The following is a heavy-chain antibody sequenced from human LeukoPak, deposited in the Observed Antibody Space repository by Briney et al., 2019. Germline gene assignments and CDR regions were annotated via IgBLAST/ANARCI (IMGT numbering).Heavy chain of an antibody. V-gene: IGHV3-7*02. J-gene: IGHJ4*02. CDR2: IKQDGSEI. CDR1: RFTFSSYW. CDR3: ERATRGIFDY. D-gene: IGHD3-10*01. Sequence: PGGSLRLSCAASRFTFSSYWMSWVRQAPGKGLEWVANIKQDGSEIHYVDSVRGRFTISRDNAKNSLYLQMNSLRGEDTAVYYCERATRGIFDYWGQGTLVTVSS.